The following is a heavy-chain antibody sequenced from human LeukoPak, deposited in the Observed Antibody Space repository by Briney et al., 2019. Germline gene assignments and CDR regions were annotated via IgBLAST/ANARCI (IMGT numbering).Heavy chain of an antibody. J-gene: IGHJ4*02. CDR1: GFTFSTYS. CDR2: ISSSSSYI. D-gene: IGHD3-10*01. CDR3: ARAGFTFSDYFGSFFDY. Sequence: PGGSLRLSCAASGFTFSTYSMNWVRQAPGKGLEWVSSISSSSSYIHYADSMKGRFTISRDNAKKSLYLQMNSLRAEDTAVYYCARAGFTFSDYFGSFFDYWGQGTLVTVSS. V-gene: IGHV3-21*01.